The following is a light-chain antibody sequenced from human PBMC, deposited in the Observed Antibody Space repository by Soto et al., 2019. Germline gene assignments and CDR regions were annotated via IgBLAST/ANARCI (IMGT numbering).Light chain of an antibody. CDR1: SSNIGKNT. V-gene: IGLV1-44*01. Sequence: QSVLIQPPSASGSPGQRVTICCSGSSSNIGKNTVHWFQQLPGAAPQLLISTDNQRPSGVPDRFSGSKSGASGSLAISGLQSEDEADYYCGAWDSRRNGHVFGTGTKVTVL. CDR2: TDN. J-gene: IGLJ1*01. CDR3: GAWDSRRNGHV.